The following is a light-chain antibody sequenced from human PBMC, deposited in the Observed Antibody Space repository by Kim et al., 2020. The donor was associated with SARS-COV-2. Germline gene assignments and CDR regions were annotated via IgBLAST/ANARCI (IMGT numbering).Light chain of an antibody. CDR3: GTWDSSLSAAV. V-gene: IGLV1-51*01. Sequence: APGQKVTNSCSGRRSNIGNNYVSWYQQLPGAAPKLLIFDNNQRPSGIPDRFSGSKSGTSATLGITGLQTGDEADYYCGTWDSSLSAAVFGGGTQLTVL. J-gene: IGLJ7*01. CDR1: RSNIGNNY. CDR2: DNN.